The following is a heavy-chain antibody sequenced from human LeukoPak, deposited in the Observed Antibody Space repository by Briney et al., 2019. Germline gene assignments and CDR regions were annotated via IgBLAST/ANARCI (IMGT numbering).Heavy chain of an antibody. CDR2: ISGDEGTT. J-gene: IGHJ3*02. V-gene: IGHV3-74*01. D-gene: IGHD3-22*01. Sequence: GGSLRLSCAASGFTFSNYWMHWVRQGPGEGLMWVSRISGDEGTTNYADSVKGRFTVSRDNAKNTLYLQMNSLRAEDTAVYYCARDPTYYYDSGDAFDIWGQGTMVTVSS. CDR3: ARDPTYYYDSGDAFDI. CDR1: GFTFSNYW.